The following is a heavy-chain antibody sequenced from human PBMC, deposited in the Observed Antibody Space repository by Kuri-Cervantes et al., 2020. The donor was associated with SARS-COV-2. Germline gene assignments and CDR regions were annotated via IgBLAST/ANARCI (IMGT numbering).Heavy chain of an antibody. CDR2: IYYSGST. D-gene: IGHD2-2*01. CDR1: GGSISSGDYY. CDR3: ARGWGGYCSSTSCYYYYYGMDV. J-gene: IGHJ6*02. Sequence: LRLSCTVSGGSISSGDYYWSWFRQPPGKGLDWIGYIYYSGSTYYNPSLKSRVTISVDTSKNQFSLKLSSVTATDTAVFSCARGWGGYCSSTSCYYYYYGMDVWGQGTTVTVSS. V-gene: IGHV4-30-4*01.